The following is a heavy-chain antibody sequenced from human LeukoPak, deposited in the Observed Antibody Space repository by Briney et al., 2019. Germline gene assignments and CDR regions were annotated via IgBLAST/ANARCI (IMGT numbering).Heavy chain of an antibody. Sequence: ASVTVSCKASGYNFNAYYIHWVRQAPGQGLEWMGWINPNSGGTDYAQKFQGRVTMTRDTSVSTAYMELSRLRSDDTAVCYCARSNTSGYYPPTLRFWGQGTLVIVSS. V-gene: IGHV1-2*02. J-gene: IGHJ4*02. CDR3: ARSNTSGYYPPTLRF. D-gene: IGHD3-22*01. CDR1: GYNFNAYY. CDR2: INPNSGGT.